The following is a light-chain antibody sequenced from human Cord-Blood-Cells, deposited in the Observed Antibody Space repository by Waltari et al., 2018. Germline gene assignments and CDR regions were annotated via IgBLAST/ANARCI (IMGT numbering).Light chain of an antibody. J-gene: IGKJ5*01. CDR3: QQSYSTPIT. V-gene: IGKV1-39*01. CDR1: QSISSY. Sequence: IQMTQSSSSLSASVGDSVTITCRASQSISSYLNWYQQKPGNAPKLLIYAASSLQSGVPSRFSGSGSGTDFTLTISSLQPEDFATYYCQQSYSTPITFGQGTRLEIK. CDR2: AAS.